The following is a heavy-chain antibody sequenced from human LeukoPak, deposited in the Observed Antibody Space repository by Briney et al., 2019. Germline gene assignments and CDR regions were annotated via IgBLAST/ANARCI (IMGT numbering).Heavy chain of an antibody. CDR2: INPNSGGT. CDR3: ARDRPSPRYYFDY. J-gene: IGHJ4*02. CDR1: GYTFTDYY. Sequence: ATVTVSYKASGYTFTDYYMHGVRQAPGQGREGLGWINPNSGGTNYAQKFQGRVTMTRDTSISTAYMELSRLRSDDTAVYYCARDRPSPRYYFDYWGQGTLVTVSS. V-gene: IGHV1-2*02.